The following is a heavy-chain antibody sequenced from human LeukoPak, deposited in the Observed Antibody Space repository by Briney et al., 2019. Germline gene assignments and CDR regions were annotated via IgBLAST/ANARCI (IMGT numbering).Heavy chain of an antibody. CDR1: GGTFSSYA. J-gene: IGHJ4*02. D-gene: IGHD5-18*01. CDR3: ARDQHGGYSYGD. CDR2: IIPIFGTA. Sequence: ASVKVSCKASGGTFSSYAISWVRQAPGQGLEWMGGIIPIFGTANYAQKFQGRVTITADESTSTAYMELSSLRSEDTAVYYCARDQHGGYSYGDWGQGILVTVSS. V-gene: IGHV1-69*01.